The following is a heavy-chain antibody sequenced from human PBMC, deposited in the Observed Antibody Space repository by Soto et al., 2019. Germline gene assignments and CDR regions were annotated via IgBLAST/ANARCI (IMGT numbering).Heavy chain of an antibody. J-gene: IGHJ6*02. D-gene: IGHD3-22*01. CDR3: AKMGYYYDSSGYYGAQTDYGMDV. Sequence: QVQLVESGGGVVQPGRSLRLSCAASGFTFSSYGMHWVRQAPGKGLEWVAVISYDGSNKYYADSVKGRFTISRDNSKNTLYLQMNSLRAEDTAVYYCAKMGYYYDSSGYYGAQTDYGMDVWGQGTTVTVSS. CDR1: GFTFSSYG. CDR2: ISYDGSNK. V-gene: IGHV3-30*18.